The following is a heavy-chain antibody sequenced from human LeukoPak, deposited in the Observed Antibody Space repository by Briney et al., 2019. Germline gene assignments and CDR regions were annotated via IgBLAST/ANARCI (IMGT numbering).Heavy chain of an antibody. J-gene: IGHJ1*01. Sequence: SETLSLTCTVSGGSISSGSYYWSWIRQPPGKGLEWIGYIYYSGSTTYNPSLKSRVNITIDTSKNQFSLTLTSVTAADTAMYYCARNAGKYYRYFQHWGQGTVVSVSS. CDR3: ARNAGKYYRYFQH. CDR1: GGSISSGSYY. D-gene: IGHD2/OR15-2a*01. CDR2: IYYSGST. V-gene: IGHV4-61*01.